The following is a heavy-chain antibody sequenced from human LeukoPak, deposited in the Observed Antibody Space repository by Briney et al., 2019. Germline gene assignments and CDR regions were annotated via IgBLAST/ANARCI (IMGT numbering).Heavy chain of an antibody. CDR1: GGTFSSYA. Sequence: SVKVSCKASGGTFSSYAISWVRQAPGQGLEWMGRIIPILGIANYTQKFQGRVTITADKSTSTAYMELSSLRSEDTAVYYCARVRSGYYGSGSPGGDFDYWGQGTLVTVSS. CDR2: IIPILGIA. J-gene: IGHJ4*02. D-gene: IGHD3-10*01. CDR3: ARVRSGYYGSGSPGGDFDY. V-gene: IGHV1-69*04.